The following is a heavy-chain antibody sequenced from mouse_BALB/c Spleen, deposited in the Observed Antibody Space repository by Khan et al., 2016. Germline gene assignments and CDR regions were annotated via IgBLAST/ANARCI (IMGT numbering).Heavy chain of an antibody. CDR2: INPDTITI. CDR1: GFAFSRYW. D-gene: IGHD1-1*01. CDR3: ARGTYVPGSLDY. J-gene: IGHJ2*01. V-gene: IGHV4-1*02. Sequence: EVKLLESGGGLVQPGGSLKLSCAASGFAFSRYWMSWVRQAPGKGLEWIGEINPDTITIDYTPSLKDKFIISRDNAKKTLYLQMSKVRSEDTALYYCARGTYVPGSLDYWGQGTTLTVSS.